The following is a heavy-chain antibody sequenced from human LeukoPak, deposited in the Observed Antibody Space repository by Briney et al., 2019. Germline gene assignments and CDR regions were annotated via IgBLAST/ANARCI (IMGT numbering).Heavy chain of an antibody. CDR2: INHSGST. CDR3: AELGITMIGGV. D-gene: IGHD3-10*02. Sequence: PSETLSLTCAVYGGSFSGYYWSWIRQPPGKGLEWIGEINHSGSTNYNPSLKGRVTISVDTSKNQFSLKLSSVTAADTAVYYCAELGITMIGGVWGKGTTVTISS. J-gene: IGHJ6*04. V-gene: IGHV4-34*01. CDR1: GGSFSGYY.